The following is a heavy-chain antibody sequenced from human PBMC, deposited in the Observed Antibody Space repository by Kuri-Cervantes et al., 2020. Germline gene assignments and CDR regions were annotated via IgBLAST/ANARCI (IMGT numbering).Heavy chain of an antibody. D-gene: IGHD3-16*01. CDR1: GYTFTSYG. CDR2: INPNSGGT. CDR3: ARGPTPGITLIGHYYYYYGMDV. V-gene: IGHV1-2*02. J-gene: IGHJ6*02. Sequence: ASVKVSCKASGYTFTSYGISWVRQAPGQGLEWMGWINPNSGGTNYAQKFQGRVTMTRDTSTSTAYMELSRLRSDDTAVYYCARGPTPGITLIGHYYYYYGMDVWGQGTTVTVSS.